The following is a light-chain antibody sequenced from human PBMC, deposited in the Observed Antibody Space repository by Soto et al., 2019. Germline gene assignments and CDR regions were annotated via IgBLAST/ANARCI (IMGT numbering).Light chain of an antibody. CDR1: QSVSSS. Sequence: EMVMTQSPGTLSVSPGERVTLFCRASQSVSSSLAWYQQKPGQAPRLLIYGASIRATGIPARFSGSGSGTEFTLSISSLQSEDSAVYYCQQYNGWLRTTFGQGTRLEIK. J-gene: IGKJ5*01. CDR2: GAS. V-gene: IGKV3-15*01. CDR3: QQYNGWLRTT.